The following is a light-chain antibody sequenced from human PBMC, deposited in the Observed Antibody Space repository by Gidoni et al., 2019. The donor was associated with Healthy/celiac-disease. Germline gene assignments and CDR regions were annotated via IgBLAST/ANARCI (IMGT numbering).Light chain of an antibody. CDR3: MQALQTPRT. CDR2: LGS. Sequence: DIVMTQSPLSLPVTPGEPASISCRSSQSLLHSNGYNYLDWYLQKPGQSPQLLIYLGSNRACGVPGRFSGSGSGTDITLKISRVEDEDVGVYYCMQALQTPRTFGQGTKVEIK. V-gene: IGKV2-28*01. CDR1: QSLLHSNGYNY. J-gene: IGKJ1*01.